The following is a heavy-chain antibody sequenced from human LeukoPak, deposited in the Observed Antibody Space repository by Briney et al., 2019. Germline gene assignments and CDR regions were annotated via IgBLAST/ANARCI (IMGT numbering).Heavy chain of an antibody. V-gene: IGHV3-33*01. CDR1: GFTFSSYG. CDR3: ARDKSNSNWFDP. D-gene: IGHD4-11*01. J-gene: IGHJ5*02. CDR2: IWYDESNK. Sequence: GGSLRLSCAASGFTFSSYGMHWVRQAPGKGLEWVAVIWYDESNKYYADSVKGRFTISRDNSKNTLYLQMNSLRAEDTAVHYCARDKSNSNWFDPWGQGTLVTVSS.